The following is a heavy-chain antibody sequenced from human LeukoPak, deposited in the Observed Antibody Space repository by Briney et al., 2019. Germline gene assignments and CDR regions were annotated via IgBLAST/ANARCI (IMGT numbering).Heavy chain of an antibody. CDR2: INHSGST. CDR1: GGSFSGYY. CDR3: ASGYYDSSGYYLNWFDP. V-gene: IGHV4-34*01. Sequence: SETLSLTSAVYGGSFSGYYWSWIRQPPGKGLEWIGEINHSGSTNYNPSLKSRVTISVDTSKNQFSLKLSSVTAADTAVYYCASGYYDSSGYYLNWFDPWGQGTLVTVSS. D-gene: IGHD3-22*01. J-gene: IGHJ5*02.